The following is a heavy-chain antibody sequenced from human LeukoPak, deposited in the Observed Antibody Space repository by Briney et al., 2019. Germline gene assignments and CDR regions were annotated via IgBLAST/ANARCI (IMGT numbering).Heavy chain of an antibody. CDR3: ARAMQYSSSVPPYYYYYYGMDV. D-gene: IGHD6-6*01. Sequence: PGGSLRLSCAASGFTFSSYAMQWVRQAPGKGLEWVAVISYDGSNKYYADSVKGRFTISRDNSKNTLYLQMNSLRAEDTAVYYCARAMQYSSSVPPYYYYYYGMDVWGQGTTVTVSS. CDR2: ISYDGSNK. J-gene: IGHJ6*02. V-gene: IGHV3-30-3*01. CDR1: GFTFSSYA.